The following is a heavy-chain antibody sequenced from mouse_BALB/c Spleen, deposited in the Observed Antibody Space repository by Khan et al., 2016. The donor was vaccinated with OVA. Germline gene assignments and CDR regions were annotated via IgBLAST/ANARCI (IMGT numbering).Heavy chain of an antibody. CDR3: DRTARIKY. Sequence: QLEESGPGLVKPSQSLSLTCTVTGYSITSGYGWNWLRQFPGNKLEWMGYISYSGSTNYNPSLKSRISITRDTSKNQFFLQLNSVTTEDTDTYYCDRTARIKYWGQGTTLTVSS. V-gene: IGHV3-2*02. CDR1: GYSITSGYG. J-gene: IGHJ2*01. D-gene: IGHD1-2*01. CDR2: ISYSGST.